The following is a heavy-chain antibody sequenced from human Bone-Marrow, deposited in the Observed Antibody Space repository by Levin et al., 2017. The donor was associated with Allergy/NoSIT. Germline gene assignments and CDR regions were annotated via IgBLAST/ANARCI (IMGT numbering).Heavy chain of an antibody. D-gene: IGHD3-10*01. V-gene: IGHV3-7*01. Sequence: GGSLRLSCAASGFTFSSYWMSWFRQAPGKGLEWVANIKQDGSEKYYVDSVKGRFTISRDNAKNSLYLQMNSLRAEDTAVYYCARDKVTMVRGVIWFDPWGQGTLVTVSS. J-gene: IGHJ5*02. CDR2: IKQDGSEK. CDR1: GFTFSSYW. CDR3: ARDKVTMVRGVIWFDP.